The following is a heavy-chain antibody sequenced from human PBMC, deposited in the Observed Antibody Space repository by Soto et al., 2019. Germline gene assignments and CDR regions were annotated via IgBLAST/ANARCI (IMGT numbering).Heavy chain of an antibody. V-gene: IGHV4-34*01. CDR3: ARHRPTYYDFWSARGFDY. CDR1: GGSFSGYY. J-gene: IGHJ4*02. CDR2: INHSGST. Sequence: PSETLSLTCAVYGGSFSGYYWSWIRQPPGKGLEWSGEINHSGSTNYNPSLKSRVTISVDTYKNQFSLKLSSVTAADTAVYYCARHRPTYYDFWSARGFDYWGQGNLVTAPQ. D-gene: IGHD3-3*01.